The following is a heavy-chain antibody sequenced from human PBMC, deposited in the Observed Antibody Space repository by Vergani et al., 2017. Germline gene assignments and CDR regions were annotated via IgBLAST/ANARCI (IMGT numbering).Heavy chain of an antibody. CDR2: ISSDGGSK. Sequence: EVQLLESGGGLVQPGGSLRLSCAASGFTFSTYAMTWVRQAPGKGLEWVSTISSDGGSKYYADSVKGRFTISRDNSKNTLSLQMNSLTAEDTAIYYLSGPKGTSAYYYGGFDYWGQGTLVTVSS. V-gene: IGHV3-23*01. J-gene: IGHJ4*02. CDR1: GFTFSTYA. CDR3: SGPKGTSAYYYGGFDY. D-gene: IGHD3-22*01.